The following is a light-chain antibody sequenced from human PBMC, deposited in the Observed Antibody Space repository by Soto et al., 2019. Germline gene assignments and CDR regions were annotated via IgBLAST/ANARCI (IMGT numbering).Light chain of an antibody. Sequence: DIQMTQSPSSVSASVGDRVTITCRASQAIDSWLAWYQQKPGEAPKLLIFTGSLLHSGVPPRFSGSGSGTDFTLTISRLEPEDLAVYYCQQYGRSPPTFGRGTKVEIK. V-gene: IGKV1-12*01. CDR2: TGS. J-gene: IGKJ1*01. CDR3: QQYGRSPPT. CDR1: QAIDSW.